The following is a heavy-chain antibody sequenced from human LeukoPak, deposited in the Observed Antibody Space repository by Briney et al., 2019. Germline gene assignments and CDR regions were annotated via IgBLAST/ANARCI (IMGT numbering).Heavy chain of an antibody. Sequence: GASVKVSCKASGYTFTSYYMHWVRQAPGQGLEWMGIINPSGGSTSYAQKFQGRVTMTRDTSTSTVYMELSSLRSEDTAVYYCARTRPYYYDSSGYKAPYYFDYWGQGTLVTVSS. D-gene: IGHD3-22*01. J-gene: IGHJ4*02. V-gene: IGHV1-46*01. CDR1: GYTFTSYY. CDR2: INPSGGST. CDR3: ARTRPYYYDSSGYKAPYYFDY.